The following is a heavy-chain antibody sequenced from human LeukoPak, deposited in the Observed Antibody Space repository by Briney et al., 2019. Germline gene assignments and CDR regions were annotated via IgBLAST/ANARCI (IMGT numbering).Heavy chain of an antibody. CDR2: IYTSGST. J-gene: IGHJ4*02. Sequence: SQTLSLTCTVSGGSISSGSYYWSWIRQPARKGLEWIGRIYTSGSTNYNPSLKSRVTISVDTSKNQFSLKLSSVTAADTAVYYCAREGLGNSFADYWGQGTLVTVSS. V-gene: IGHV4-61*02. CDR3: AREGLGNSFADY. CDR1: GGSISSGSYY. D-gene: IGHD4-23*01.